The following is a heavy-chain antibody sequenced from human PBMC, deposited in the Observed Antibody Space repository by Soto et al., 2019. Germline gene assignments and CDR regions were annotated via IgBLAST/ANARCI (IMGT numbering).Heavy chain of an antibody. CDR1: GYTFTSYA. J-gene: IGHJ4*02. V-gene: IGHV1-3*01. CDR3: TRAVMAQGGTNFDS. D-gene: IGHD3-16*01. Sequence: GASVKVSCKASGYTFTSYAMHWVRQAPGQRLEWMGWINAGNGNTKYSQKFQGRVTITRDTSASTAYMELSSLRSEDTAVYYCTRAVMAQGGTNFDSWGQGTLVTVSS. CDR2: INAGNGNT.